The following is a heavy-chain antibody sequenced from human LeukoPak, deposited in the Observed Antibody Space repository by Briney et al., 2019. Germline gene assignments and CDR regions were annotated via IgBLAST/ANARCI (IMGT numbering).Heavy chain of an antibody. D-gene: IGHD6-19*01. V-gene: IGHV3-66*01. Sequence: GGSLRLSCAASEFAITTDYINWVRQAAGKGLEWVSVIYPGDSTYYADSVKGRFTISRDDSKNTLYLQMNSLRAEDTAVYYCARDRFDSGWTYAFDIWGQGTMVTVSS. CDR1: EFAITTDY. CDR2: IYPGDST. J-gene: IGHJ3*02. CDR3: ARDRFDSGWTYAFDI.